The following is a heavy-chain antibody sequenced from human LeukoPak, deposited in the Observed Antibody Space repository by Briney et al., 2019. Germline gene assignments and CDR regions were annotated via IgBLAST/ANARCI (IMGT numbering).Heavy chain of an antibody. CDR3: AKGPYYDSSGYYSDY. J-gene: IGHJ4*02. Sequence: GGSLRLSCAASGFTFSSYAMSWVRQAPGKGLEWVSSISGSGGTTFYADSVRGRFTISRDNSKNTLYLQMNSLRAEDTAVYYCAKGPYYDSSGYYSDYWGQGTLVTVSS. CDR1: GFTFSSYA. CDR2: ISGSGGTT. D-gene: IGHD3-22*01. V-gene: IGHV3-23*01.